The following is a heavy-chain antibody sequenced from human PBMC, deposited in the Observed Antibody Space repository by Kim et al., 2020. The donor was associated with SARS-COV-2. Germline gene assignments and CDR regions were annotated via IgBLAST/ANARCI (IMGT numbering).Heavy chain of an antibody. J-gene: IGHJ4*01. CDR2: IDSSGDT. D-gene: IGHD1-7*01. Sequence: GGSLRLSCKASGFTFSRCDMVWVRQCPGKGLEWVSTIDSSGDTYYSVSVEGRFTITRENDRSASYHELKNMRTRDTAAVFCTRAGILYAGTHEFPDYWD. V-gene: IGHV3-13*04. CDR1: GFTFSRCD. CDR3: TRAGILYAGTHEFPDY.